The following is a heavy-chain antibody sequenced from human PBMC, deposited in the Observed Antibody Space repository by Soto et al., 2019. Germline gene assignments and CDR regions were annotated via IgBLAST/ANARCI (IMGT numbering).Heavy chain of an antibody. CDR1: GGSISSGGYS. J-gene: IGHJ5*02. CDR2: IYHSGST. V-gene: IGHV4-30-2*01. D-gene: IGHD2-2*01. Sequence: KTSETLSLTCAVSGGSISSGGYSWSWIRQPPGKGLEWIGYIYHSGSTYYNPSLKSRVTISVDRSKNQFSLKLSSVIAADTAVYYCARGGQLNPWGQGTLVTVSS. CDR3: ARGGQLNP.